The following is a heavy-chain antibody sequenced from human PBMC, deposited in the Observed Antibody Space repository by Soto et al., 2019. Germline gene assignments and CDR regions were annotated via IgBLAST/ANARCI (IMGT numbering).Heavy chain of an antibody. Sequence: QVQLVQSGAEVRKPGASVKVSCKASGYTFSNYGLSWVRQAPGQGLEWMGWISDYNGNTHYAQKFQGRLIMTTDTPTXTPAXEXWSMTSDDTAGDFCAREGYYSGSGTYSPPRYHGMDVWGQGITVTVSS. D-gene: IGHD3-10*01. V-gene: IGHV1-18*01. CDR1: GYTFSNYG. J-gene: IGHJ6*02. CDR2: ISDYNGNT. CDR3: AREGYYSGSGTYSPPRYHGMDV.